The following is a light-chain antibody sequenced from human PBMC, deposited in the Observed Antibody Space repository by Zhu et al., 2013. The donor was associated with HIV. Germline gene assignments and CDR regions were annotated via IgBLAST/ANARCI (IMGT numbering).Light chain of an antibody. J-gene: IGKJ3*01. V-gene: IGKV1-6*02. CDR3: QQYDDYPDFT. CDR1: QGIRSN. CDR2: AAS. Sequence: AIQLTQSPSSLSASIGDSVTITCRASQGIRSNLAWYQQKPGQAPKRLIYAASSLQSGVPSRFSGSGSGTDFTLTISSLQPEDFATYYCQQYDDYPDFTFGPGTKVDFK.